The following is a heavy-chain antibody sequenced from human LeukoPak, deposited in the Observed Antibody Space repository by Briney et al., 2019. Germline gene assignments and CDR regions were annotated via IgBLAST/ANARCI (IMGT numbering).Heavy chain of an antibody. CDR2: INPNSGGT. Sequence: VASVKVSCKASGGTFSSYAISWVRQAPGQGLEWMGRINPNSGGTNYAQKFQGRVTMTRDTSISTAHMELSRLRSDDTAVYYCARSLGPTVDTAMVDDAFDIWGQGTMVTVSS. J-gene: IGHJ3*02. CDR3: ARSLGPTVDTAMVDDAFDI. D-gene: IGHD5-18*01. CDR1: GGTFSSYA. V-gene: IGHV1-2*06.